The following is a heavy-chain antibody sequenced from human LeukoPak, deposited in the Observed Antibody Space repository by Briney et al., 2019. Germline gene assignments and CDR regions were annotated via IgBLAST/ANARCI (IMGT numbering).Heavy chain of an antibody. D-gene: IGHD1-26*01. Sequence: SETLSHTCAVYGGSFSGYYWSCIRQPPGKGLEWIGEINHSGSTNYNPSLQSRVAISVDTSKNQFSLKLSSVTAADTAVYYCARDAEYRGERGQGTLVTVSS. J-gene: IGHJ4*02. V-gene: IGHV4-34*01. CDR1: GGSFSGYY. CDR2: INHSGST. CDR3: ARDAEYRGE.